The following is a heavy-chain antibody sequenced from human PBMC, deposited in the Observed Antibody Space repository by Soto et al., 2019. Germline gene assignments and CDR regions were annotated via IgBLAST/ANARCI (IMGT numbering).Heavy chain of an antibody. CDR1: CYTFSAFW. CDR3: ARLSTGFCTTTTCQNYFGMEV. CDR2: IDPRDSYS. D-gene: IGHD2-8*01. V-gene: IGHV5-10-1*01. J-gene: IGHJ6*01. Sequence: GESLKISCQASCYTFSAFWITWLRQMPGKVLEWMATIDPRDSYSNYSLSFQGHVTISADKSIGSAYLHWSTLEASDTDIYYCARLSTGFCTTTTCQNYFGMEVWGQGTTVMVS.